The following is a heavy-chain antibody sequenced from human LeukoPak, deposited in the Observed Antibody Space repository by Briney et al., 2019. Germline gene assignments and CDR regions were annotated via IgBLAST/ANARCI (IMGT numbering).Heavy chain of an antibody. Sequence: PSETLSLTCTVSGGSVSDYYWSWIRQPAGKGLQWIGRIYSSGSANYNPSLKSRVTISMDKSKNQFSLNLSSVTAADTAMYSCARVVVVAPPVWYFDLWGRGTLVTVSS. J-gene: IGHJ2*01. CDR1: GGSVSDYY. CDR2: IYSSGSA. V-gene: IGHV4-4*07. CDR3: ARVVVVAPPVWYFDL. D-gene: IGHD2-15*01.